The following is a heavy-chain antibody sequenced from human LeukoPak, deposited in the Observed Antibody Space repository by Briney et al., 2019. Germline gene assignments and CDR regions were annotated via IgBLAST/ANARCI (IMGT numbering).Heavy chain of an antibody. CDR2: ISGSGGST. V-gene: IGHV3-23*01. J-gene: IGHJ4*02. CDR3: VRAVAGTKGSFDY. CDR1: GFIFSDYY. D-gene: IGHD6-19*01. Sequence: PGGSLRLSCAASGFIFSDYYISWIRQAPGKGLEWVSAISGSGGSTYYADSVKGRFTISRDNSKNTLYLQMNSLRAEDTAVYYCVRAVAGTKGSFDYWGQGTLVTVSS.